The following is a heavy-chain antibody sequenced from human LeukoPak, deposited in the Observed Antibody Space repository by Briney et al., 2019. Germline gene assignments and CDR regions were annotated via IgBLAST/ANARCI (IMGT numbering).Heavy chain of an antibody. CDR3: AREALLTSGYNFDY. CDR2: IYHSGTT. Sequence: SIYHSGTTSYTPSLNTRGTISVEKSKKKLCMKMSSVTAADTAVYYCAREALLTSGYNFDYWGQGTLVTVSS. J-gene: IGHJ4*02. D-gene: IGHD3-3*01. V-gene: IGHV4-38-2*02.